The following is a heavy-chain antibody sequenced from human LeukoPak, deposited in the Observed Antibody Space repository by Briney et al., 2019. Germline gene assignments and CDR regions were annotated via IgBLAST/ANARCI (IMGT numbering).Heavy chain of an antibody. Sequence: PSETLSLTCAVYGGSFSGYYWSWIRQPPGKGLESIGEINHSGSTNYNPSLKSRVTISVDTSKNQFSLKLSSVTAADTAVYYCARGGDIVVVVAATLTYFDYWGQGTLVTVSS. J-gene: IGHJ4*02. CDR1: GGSFSGYY. CDR3: ARGGDIVVVVAATLTYFDY. CDR2: INHSGST. V-gene: IGHV4-34*01. D-gene: IGHD2-15*01.